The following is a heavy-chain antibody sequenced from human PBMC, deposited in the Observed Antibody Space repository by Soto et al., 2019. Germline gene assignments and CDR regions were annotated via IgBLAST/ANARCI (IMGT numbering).Heavy chain of an antibody. CDR2: IKGDESTK. CDR3: TRVAKGGYYVDV. V-gene: IGHV3-74*01. CDR1: GFTFTDFW. J-gene: IGHJ6*03. D-gene: IGHD6-13*01. Sequence: EVQLLESGGGLVQPGGSLRLSCAASGFTFTDFWIHWVRQIPGKGLEWVSRIKGDESTKNYADSVRGRFTISRDNAKNTVYLQMDSLRAEDTAVYYCTRVAKGGYYVDVWGKGTTVTVSS.